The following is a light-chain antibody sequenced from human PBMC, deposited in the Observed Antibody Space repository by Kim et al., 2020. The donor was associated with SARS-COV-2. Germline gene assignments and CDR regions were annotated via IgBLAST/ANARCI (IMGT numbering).Light chain of an antibody. CDR3: QHRNNWPPLT. V-gene: IGKV3-11*01. CDR2: DAS. J-gene: IGKJ4*01. CDR1: QSVGNY. Sequence: SPGERATLSCRASQSVGNYLAWYQQIPGQAPKLLIYDASSRAVGIPARFSGSGSGTDFTLTVSSLEPEDFAIYYCQHRNNWPPLTFGGGTKVDIK.